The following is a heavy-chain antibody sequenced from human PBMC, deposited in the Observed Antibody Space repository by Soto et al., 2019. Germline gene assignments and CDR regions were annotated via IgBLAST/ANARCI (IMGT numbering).Heavy chain of an antibody. V-gene: IGHV1-18*01. D-gene: IGHD6-19*01. J-gene: IGHJ4*02. CDR2: TSAYNGNT. CDR1: GYTFINYG. Sequence: ASVKVSCKASGYTFINYGISWVRQAPGQGLEWMGWTSAYNGNTNYAQKLQDRVTMTTDTSTSTAYMELRSLRSDDTAVYYCARREQWLEIDYWGQGTLVTVSS. CDR3: ARREQWLEIDY.